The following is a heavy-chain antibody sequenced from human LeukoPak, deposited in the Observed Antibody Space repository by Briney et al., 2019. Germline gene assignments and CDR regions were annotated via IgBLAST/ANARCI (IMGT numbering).Heavy chain of an antibody. Sequence: SETLSLTCTVSGYSISNGYYWGWIRQPPGKGLEWIGNIYHSGSTYYNPSLKSRVTISVDTSKNQFSLKLCSVTAADTAVYYCARELLSGDPSIGNWGQGTLVTVSS. J-gene: IGHJ4*02. V-gene: IGHV4-38-2*02. CDR1: GYSISNGYY. CDR2: IYHSGST. CDR3: ARELLSGDPSIGN. D-gene: IGHD7-27*01.